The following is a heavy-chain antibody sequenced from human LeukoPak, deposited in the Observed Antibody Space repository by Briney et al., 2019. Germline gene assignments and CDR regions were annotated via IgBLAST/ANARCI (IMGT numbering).Heavy chain of an antibody. CDR3: AKGQR. J-gene: IGHJ4*02. Sequence: ASVKVSCKASGYTISDYFMHWVRQAPGQGLEWMGWINPNTNGINYAQKFQGRVIMTRDTSINTAYMELRSLTSDDTAIYYCAKGQRWGQGTLVTVSS. CDR2: INPNTNGI. D-gene: IGHD5-18*01. V-gene: IGHV1-2*02. CDR1: GYTISDYF.